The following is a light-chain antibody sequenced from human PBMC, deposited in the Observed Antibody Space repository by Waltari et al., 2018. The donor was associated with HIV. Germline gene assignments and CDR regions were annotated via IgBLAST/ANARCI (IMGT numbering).Light chain of an antibody. V-gene: IGLV3-9*01. CDR2: RDS. CDR1: NIRSQP. J-gene: IGLJ2*01. CDR3: QVWDSSTVV. Sequence: SYELTPPLSVSVALGQTARITCGGNNIRSQPVQWYQQKPGQAPVLVIYRDSNRPSGIPERFSGSNSGNTATLTISRAQAGDEADYYCQVWDSSTVVFGGGTKLTVL.